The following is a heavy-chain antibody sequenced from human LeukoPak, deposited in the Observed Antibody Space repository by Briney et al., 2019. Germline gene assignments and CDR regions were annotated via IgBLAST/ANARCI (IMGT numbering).Heavy chain of an antibody. Sequence: HSGGSLRLSCAASGFTFSSYSMNWVRQAPGKGLEWVSYISSSSSTIYYADSVKGRFTISRDNAKNSLYLQMNSLRAEDTAVYYCAGDTYYYDSSVKRNYYYMDVWGKGTTVTVSS. V-gene: IGHV3-48*01. CDR2: ISSSSSTI. CDR3: AGDTYYYDSSVKRNYYYMDV. CDR1: GFTFSSYS. D-gene: IGHD3-22*01. J-gene: IGHJ6*03.